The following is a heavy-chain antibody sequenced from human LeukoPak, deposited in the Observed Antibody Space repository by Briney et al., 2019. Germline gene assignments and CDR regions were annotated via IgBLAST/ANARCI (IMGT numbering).Heavy chain of an antibody. V-gene: IGHV3-74*01. J-gene: IGHJ5*02. Sequence: GGSLRLSCAASGFTFSSYWMHWVRQAPGKGLVWVSRINSDGSSTSYADSVKGRFTISRDNAKNTLYLQMNSLRAEDTAVYYCARDRLPRVPTNWFDPWGQGTLVTVSS. CDR2: INSDGSST. CDR3: ARDRLPRVPTNWFDP. CDR1: GFTFSSYW. D-gene: IGHD2-2*01.